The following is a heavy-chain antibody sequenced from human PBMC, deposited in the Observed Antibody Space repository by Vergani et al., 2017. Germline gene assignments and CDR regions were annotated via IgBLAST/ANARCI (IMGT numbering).Heavy chain of an antibody. D-gene: IGHD6-13*01. CDR3: VKDIAASGNYWYFDL. Sequence: EVQLVESGGGLVQPGRSLRLSCAASRFTFDDYAMHWVRQAPGKGLEWVSGINWNSDSIAYADSVKGRFTISRDNAKNSLYLQMNSLRAEDTALYYCVKDIAASGNYWYFDLWGRGTLVTVSS. CDR2: INWNSDSI. J-gene: IGHJ2*01. V-gene: IGHV3-9*01. CDR1: RFTFDDYA.